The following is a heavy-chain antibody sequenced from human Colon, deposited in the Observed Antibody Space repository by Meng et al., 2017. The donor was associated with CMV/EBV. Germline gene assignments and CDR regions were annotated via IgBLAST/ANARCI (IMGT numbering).Heavy chain of an antibody. CDR3: ARGGGANRPYCSSTSCRYYYYGMDV. CDR2: SYYSGST. J-gene: IGHJ6*02. Sequence: GSLRLSCAVSGGSITQNYWSWIRQAPGKGLEWIGYSYYSGSTNYNPSLKSRVTISVDTSKNQFSLRLTSVTAADTAVYYCARGGGANRPYCSSTSCRYYYYGMDVWGQGTTVTVSS. V-gene: IGHV4-59*01. CDR1: GGSITQNY. D-gene: IGHD2-2*01.